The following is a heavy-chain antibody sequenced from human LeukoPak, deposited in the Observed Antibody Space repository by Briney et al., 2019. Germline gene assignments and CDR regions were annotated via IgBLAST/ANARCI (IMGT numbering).Heavy chain of an antibody. Sequence: GGSLRLSCAASGFTFRNYLMNWVRQAPGKGLEWVSSISSSSSYIYYADSVKGRFTISRDNAKNSLYLQMNSLRAEDTAVYYCAGPTVTTFFDYWGQGTLVTVSS. D-gene: IGHD4-17*01. CDR1: GFTFRNYL. V-gene: IGHV3-21*01. CDR3: AGPTVTTFFDY. J-gene: IGHJ4*02. CDR2: ISSSSSYI.